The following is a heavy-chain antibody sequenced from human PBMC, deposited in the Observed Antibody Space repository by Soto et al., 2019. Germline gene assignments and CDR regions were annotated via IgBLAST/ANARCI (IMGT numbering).Heavy chain of an antibody. CDR3: ARDPDGINDLDY. Sequence: EVQLVESGGGLVQPGGSLTLSCAASGFTFSNYGMIWARQAPGKGLEWVTHINSAAEVISYSYSVRGRFTVSRDDAKNTLYLQMHSLRADDTAIYYCARDPDGINDLDYWGRGTLVTVSS. CDR1: GFTFSNYG. V-gene: IGHV3-48*04. J-gene: IGHJ4*02. D-gene: IGHD1-20*01. CDR2: INSAAEVI.